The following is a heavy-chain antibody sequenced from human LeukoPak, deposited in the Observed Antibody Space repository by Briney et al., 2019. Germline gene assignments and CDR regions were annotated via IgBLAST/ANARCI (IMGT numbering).Heavy chain of an antibody. CDR3: ARDRVSYHWFDP. V-gene: IGHV4-38-2*02. CDR2: IYHSGST. Sequence: PSETLSLTCAVSGYSISSGYYWGWIRQPSGKGLEWIGSIYHSGSTYYNPSLKSRVTISIDTSKNQFSLKLSSVTAADTAVYYCARDRVSYHWFDPWGQGTLVTVSS. CDR1: GYSISSGYY. J-gene: IGHJ5*02.